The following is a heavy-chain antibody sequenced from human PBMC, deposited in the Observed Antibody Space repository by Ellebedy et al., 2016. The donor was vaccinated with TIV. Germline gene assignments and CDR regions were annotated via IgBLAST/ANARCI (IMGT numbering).Heavy chain of an antibody. CDR2: VNPSGGST. D-gene: IGHD2/OR15-2a*01. CDR1: GYTFTRYY. V-gene: IGHV1-46*04. Sequence: AASVKVSCKASGYTFTRYYMHWVRQAPGQGLEWMGIVNPSGGSTSYAQKLQGRVTMTRDTSTSTVYMELSSLRSEDTAVYYCARTQTDRLEYNYGMDVWGQGTTVTVSS. CDR3: ARTQTDRLEYNYGMDV. J-gene: IGHJ6*02.